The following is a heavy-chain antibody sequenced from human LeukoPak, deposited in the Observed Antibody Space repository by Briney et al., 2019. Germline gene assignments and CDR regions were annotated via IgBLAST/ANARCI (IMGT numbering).Heavy chain of an antibody. CDR3: ARTPHASGSFYYMDV. J-gene: IGHJ6*03. D-gene: IGHD3-10*01. CDR1: GFTVSSNS. Sequence: PGGSLRLSCTVSGFTVSSNSMSWVRQAPGKGLEWVSFIYSDNTHYSDSVKGRFTTSRDNSKNTLYLQMNSLRAEDTAMYYCARTPHASGSFYYMDVWGKGTTVTVSS. V-gene: IGHV3-66*03. CDR2: IYSDNT.